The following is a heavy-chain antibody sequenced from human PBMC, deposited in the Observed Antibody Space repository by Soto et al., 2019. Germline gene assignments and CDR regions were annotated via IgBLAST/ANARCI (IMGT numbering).Heavy chain of an antibody. D-gene: IGHD5-12*01. V-gene: IGHV4-30-4*01. CDR3: PRVGNINWFDP. CDR1: GGSISSGDYY. Sequence: QVQLQESGPGLVKPSQTLSLTCTVSGGSISSGDYYWSWIRQPPGKGLEWIGYIYYSGSAYYNPFLKSRVTISVDTSKNQFSLKLSSVTAADTAVYYWPRVGNINWFDPWGQGTLVTVSS. CDR2: IYYSGSA. J-gene: IGHJ5*02.